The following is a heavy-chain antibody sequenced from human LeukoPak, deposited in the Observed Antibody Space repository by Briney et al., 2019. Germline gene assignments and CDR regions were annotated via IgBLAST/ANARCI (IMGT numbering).Heavy chain of an antibody. V-gene: IGHV4-34*01. Sequence: PSETLSLTCAVYGGSFSGYYWSWIRQPPGKGLEWMGEINHSGSTNYNPSLKSRVTISVDTSKNQFTLKLCSVTAADTAVYYGARLGFSPIWGQGTTVTVSS. CDR1: GGSFSGYY. CDR3: ARLGFSPI. D-gene: IGHD7-27*01. J-gene: IGHJ6*02. CDR2: INHSGST.